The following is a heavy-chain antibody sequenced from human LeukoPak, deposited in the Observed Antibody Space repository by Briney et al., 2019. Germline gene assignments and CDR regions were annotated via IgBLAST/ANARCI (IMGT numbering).Heavy chain of an antibody. D-gene: IGHD3-22*01. CDR2: INHSGST. J-gene: IGHJ4*02. Sequence: SETLSLTCAVYGGSFSGYYWSWIRQPPGKGLEWIGEINHSGSTNYNPSLMSRVTISVDTSKNQFSLKLSSVTAADTAVYYCARHRRNVVVITFGFDYWGQGTLVTVSS. CDR1: GGSFSGYY. V-gene: IGHV4-34*01. CDR3: ARHRRNVVVITFGFDY.